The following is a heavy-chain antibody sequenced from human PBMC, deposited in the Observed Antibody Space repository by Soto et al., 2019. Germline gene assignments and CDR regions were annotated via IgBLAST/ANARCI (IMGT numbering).Heavy chain of an antibody. CDR2: ISWNRFSL. Sequence: QLVESGGGLVQPGRSLRLSCVAPGLPLGDSAMHLVRQAPGKGLEWVEGISWNRFSLCYADSVKGRVTISSDNSTNSLHIQIDGLTTQETVFYCCVQHSRGMWVSVRDIFLTRGQGTLVTVSS. CDR1: GLPLGDSA. D-gene: IGHD3-3*02. CDR3: VQHSRGMWVSVRDIFLT. V-gene: IGHV3-9*01. J-gene: IGHJ3*01.